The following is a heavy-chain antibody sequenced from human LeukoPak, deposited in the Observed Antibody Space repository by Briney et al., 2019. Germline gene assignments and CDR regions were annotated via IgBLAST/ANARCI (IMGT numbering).Heavy chain of an antibody. V-gene: IGHV1-8*01. CDR2: MNPNSGNT. CDR1: GYPFTSYD. J-gene: IGHJ4*02. CDR3: ARVYDYVWGSYRSDY. D-gene: IGHD3-16*02. Sequence: ASVKVSCKASGYPFTSYDINWVRQATGQGLEWMVWMNPNSGNTGYAQKFQGRVTMTRNTSISTAYMELSSLRSEDTAVYYCARVYDYVWGSYRSDYWGQGTLVTVSS.